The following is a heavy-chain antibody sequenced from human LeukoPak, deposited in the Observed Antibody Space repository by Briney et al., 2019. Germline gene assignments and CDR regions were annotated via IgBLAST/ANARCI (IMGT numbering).Heavy chain of an antibody. Sequence: ASVKVSCKASGYTFTGYYMHWVRQAPGQGLEWMGRINPNSGGTNYAQKFQGRVTMTRDTSISTAYMELSRLRSDDTAVYYCATDYYYDSSGFDYWGQGTLVTVSS. CDR1: GYTFTGYY. CDR2: INPNSGGT. CDR3: ATDYYYDSSGFDY. V-gene: IGHV1-2*06. D-gene: IGHD3-22*01. J-gene: IGHJ4*02.